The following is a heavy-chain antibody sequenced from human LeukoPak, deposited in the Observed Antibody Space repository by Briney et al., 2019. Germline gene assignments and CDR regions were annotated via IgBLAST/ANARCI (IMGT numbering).Heavy chain of an antibody. D-gene: IGHD3-9*01. V-gene: IGHV3-9*01. Sequence: GGSLRLSCAASGFTFDDYAMHWVRQAPGKGLEWVSGISWNSGTIGYADSVKGRFTISRGNAKNSLYLQMSSLRAEDTALYYCAKGKYYDILTGPHDYWGQGTLVTVSS. CDR3: AKGKYYDILTGPHDY. CDR1: GFTFDDYA. J-gene: IGHJ4*02. CDR2: ISWNSGTI.